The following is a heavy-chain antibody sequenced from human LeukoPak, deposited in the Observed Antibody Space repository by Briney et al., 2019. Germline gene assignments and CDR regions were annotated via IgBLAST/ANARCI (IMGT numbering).Heavy chain of an antibody. V-gene: IGHV3-53*01. Sequence: GGSLRVSCAASGFTFSFYAMSWVRQAPGKGLEWVSVIYSGGSTYYADSVKGRFTISRDNSKNTLYLQMNSLRAEDTAVYYCARGPPSSYYYYYGMDVWGQGTTVTVSS. J-gene: IGHJ6*02. CDR2: IYSGGST. CDR1: GFTFSFYA. CDR3: ARGPPSSYYYYYGMDV.